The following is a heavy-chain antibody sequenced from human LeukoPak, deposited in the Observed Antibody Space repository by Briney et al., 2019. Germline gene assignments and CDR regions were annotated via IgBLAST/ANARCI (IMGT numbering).Heavy chain of an antibody. Sequence: SETLSLTCDVSGVSFSAYFWSWVRQPPGKGLEWVGEINHSGSTNYNPSLKSRVTISVDTSKNQFSLKLSSVTAADTAVYYCARGSKTTVTTDGDFDYWGQGTLVTVSS. CDR2: INHSGST. V-gene: IGHV4-34*01. D-gene: IGHD4-17*01. CDR3: ARGSKTTVTTDGDFDY. CDR1: GVSFSAYF. J-gene: IGHJ4*02.